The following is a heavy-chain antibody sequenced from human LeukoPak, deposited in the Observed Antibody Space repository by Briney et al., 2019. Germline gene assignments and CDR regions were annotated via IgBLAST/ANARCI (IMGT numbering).Heavy chain of an antibody. J-gene: IGHJ4*02. D-gene: IGHD5-12*01. CDR1: GFAFSDYE. CDR2: ISGSGDST. CDR3: AKVRGYSGYGYFDY. V-gene: IGHV3-23*01. Sequence: GGSLRLSCASSGFAFSDYEMNWVRQAPGKGLEWVSVISGSGDSTYYADPVKGRFTISRDNSKNTLYLQMKSLRVEDTAVYYCAKVRGYSGYGYFDYWGQGTLVTVSS.